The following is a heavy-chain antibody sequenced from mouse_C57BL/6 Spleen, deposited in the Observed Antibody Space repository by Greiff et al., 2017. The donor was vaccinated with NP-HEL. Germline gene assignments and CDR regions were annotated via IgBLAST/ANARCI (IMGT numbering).Heavy chain of an antibody. CDR3: ARSAHYYGSSYFDY. Sequence: VQLQQSGPELVKPGASVKISCKASGYSFTGYYMNWVKQSPEKSLEWIGEINPSTGGTTYNQKFKAKATLTVDKSSSTAYMQLKSLTSEDSAFYYCARSAHYYGSSYFDYWGQGTTLTVSS. D-gene: IGHD1-1*01. CDR2: INPSTGGT. J-gene: IGHJ2*01. CDR1: GYSFTGYY. V-gene: IGHV1-42*01.